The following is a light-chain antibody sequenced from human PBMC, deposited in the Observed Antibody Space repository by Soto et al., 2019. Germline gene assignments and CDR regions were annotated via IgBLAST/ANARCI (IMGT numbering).Light chain of an antibody. J-gene: IGLJ3*02. CDR3: SSYTSAGV. CDR1: NSDVGGHNY. V-gene: IGLV2-14*01. CDR2: EAS. Sequence: QSALTQPASVSGSPGQSITISCTGSNSDVGGHNYISWYQHHPGKVPKLIIYEASSRPSGVSTRFSGSKSGVTASLTISGLQAEDEAHYYCSSYTSAGVFGGGTKVTVL.